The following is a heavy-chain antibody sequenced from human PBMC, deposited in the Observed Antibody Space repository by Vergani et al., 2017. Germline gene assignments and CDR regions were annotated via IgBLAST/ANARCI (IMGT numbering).Heavy chain of an antibody. CDR2: INHSGST. J-gene: IGHJ6*03. Sequence: QVQLQQWGAGLLKPSETLSLTCAVYGGSFSGYYWSWIRQPPGKGLEWIGEINHSGSTNYNPSLKSRVTISVDTSKNQFSLKLSSVTAADTAVYYCARAVGCSXTSCYRAYYYYMDVWGKGTTVTVSS. CDR3: ARAVGCSXTSCYRAYYYYMDV. CDR1: GGSFSGYY. V-gene: IGHV4-34*01. D-gene: IGHD2-2*02.